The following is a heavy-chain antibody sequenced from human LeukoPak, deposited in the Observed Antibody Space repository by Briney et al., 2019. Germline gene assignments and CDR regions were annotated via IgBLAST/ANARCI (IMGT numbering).Heavy chain of an antibody. CDR2: INPNTGAT. J-gene: IGHJ6*02. Sequence: ASVKVSCKASGYTFTAYYMHWVRQAPGQGLEWMGWINPNTGATNSAQNFQGRVALTRDTSISTAYMEMSRLTSDDTAVFYCARSGGLDVWGQGTPVTVSS. CDR3: ARSGGLDV. D-gene: IGHD6-25*01. V-gene: IGHV1-2*02. CDR1: GYTFTAYY.